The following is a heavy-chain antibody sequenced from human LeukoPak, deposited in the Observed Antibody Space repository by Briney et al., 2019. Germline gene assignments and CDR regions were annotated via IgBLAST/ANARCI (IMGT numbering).Heavy chain of an antibody. V-gene: IGHV4-59*12. D-gene: IGHD3-10*01. CDR3: ARDSPVWFGESDAFDI. J-gene: IGHJ3*02. CDR2: IYYSGST. CDR1: GGSISSYY. Sequence: SSETLSLTCTVSGGSISSYYWSWIRQPPGKGLEWIGYIYYSGSTYYNPSLKSRVTISVDRSKNQFSLKLSSVTAADTAVYYCARDSPVWFGESDAFDIWGQGTMVTVSS.